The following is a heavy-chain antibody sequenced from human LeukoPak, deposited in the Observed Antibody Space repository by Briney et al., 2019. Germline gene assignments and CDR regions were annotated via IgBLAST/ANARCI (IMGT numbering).Heavy chain of an antibody. CDR2: IHYSGST. D-gene: IGHD6-19*01. Sequence: PSETLSLTRTVSGGSIGSYFWSWIRQPPGKGLEWIGYIHYSGSTNYNPSLESRVTISIDASKKQFSLKLSSVTAADTAVYYCARSDEGSGWSKVSKWYFDYWGQGTLVTVSS. CDR1: GGSIGSYF. V-gene: IGHV4-59*08. CDR3: ARSDEGSGWSKVSKWYFDY. J-gene: IGHJ4*02.